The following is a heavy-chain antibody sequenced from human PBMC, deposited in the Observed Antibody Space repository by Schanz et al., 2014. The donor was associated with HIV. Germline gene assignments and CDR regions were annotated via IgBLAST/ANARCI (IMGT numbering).Heavy chain of an antibody. J-gene: IGHJ4*02. CDR3: ARAGAHWTSCFDY. CDR1: GFTFNNYA. CDR2: VYIGDST. Sequence: EVQLLEFGGGSVRPGESLRLSCLASGFTFNNYAMSWVRQAPGKGLEWVSVVYIGDSTFYANSVKGRFTISRDDSKNTLYLQMNSLRAEDTAMYYCARAGAHWTSCFDYWGQGTLVTVSS. V-gene: IGHV3-66*02. D-gene: IGHD1-1*01.